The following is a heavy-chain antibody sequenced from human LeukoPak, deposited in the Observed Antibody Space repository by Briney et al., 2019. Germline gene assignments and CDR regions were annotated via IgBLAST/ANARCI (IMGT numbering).Heavy chain of an antibody. Sequence: PSATLSLTCTVSGGSISSYYWSWIRPPPGKGLEWSGYIYYSGSTNYNPSLKSRVTISVDTSKNQFSLKLSSVTAADTAVYYCVRLFHGGAAAGIDYWGQGTLVTVSS. D-gene: IGHD6-13*01. CDR1: GGSISSYY. J-gene: IGHJ4*02. V-gene: IGHV4-59*08. CDR2: IYYSGST. CDR3: VRLFHGGAAAGIDY.